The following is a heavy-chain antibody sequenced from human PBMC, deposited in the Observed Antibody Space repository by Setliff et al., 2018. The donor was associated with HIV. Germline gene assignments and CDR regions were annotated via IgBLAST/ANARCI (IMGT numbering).Heavy chain of an antibody. Sequence: SETLSLTCTVSGGSISSGDYYWSWIRQPPGKGLEWIGNIYYSGSTYYNPSLKSRVTISVDTSKNQFSLKLSSVTAADTAVYYCAGLKGHYFDTSGYYNNWFDPWGQGTLVTVSS. V-gene: IGHV4-30-4*08. CDR3: AGLKGHYFDTSGYYNNWFDP. CDR1: GGSISSGDYY. CDR2: IYYSGST. J-gene: IGHJ5*02. D-gene: IGHD3-22*01.